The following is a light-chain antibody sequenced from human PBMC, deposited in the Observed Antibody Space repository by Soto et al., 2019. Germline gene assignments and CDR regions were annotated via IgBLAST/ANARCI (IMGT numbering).Light chain of an antibody. J-gene: IGLJ2*01. V-gene: IGLV2-14*01. CDR1: SSDVGGYDY. CDR3: ISFTSSFTFV. Sequence: QSALTQPASVSGSPGQSITISCTGTSSDVGGYDYVSWYQQHPGKAPKLMIYDVTTRPSGVSNRFSGSKSGNTASLTISGLQAEDEADYYCISFTSSFTFVFGGGTKLTVL. CDR2: DVT.